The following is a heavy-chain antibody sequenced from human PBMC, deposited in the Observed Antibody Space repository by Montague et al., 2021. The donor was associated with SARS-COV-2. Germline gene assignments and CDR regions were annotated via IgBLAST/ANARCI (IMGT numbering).Heavy chain of an antibody. CDR1: GGSISSSSYH. CDR2: IYYSGST. J-gene: IGHJ6*02. V-gene: IGHV4-39*07. CDR3: ARDPSRQPLLYPIGDYYYGMDV. D-gene: IGHD2-2*02. Sequence: SETLSLTCTVSGGSISSSSYHWGWIRQAPGKGLEWIGSIYYSGSTYYNPSLKSRVTISVDTSKNQFSLKLSSVTAADTAVYYCARDPSRQPLLYPIGDYYYGMDVWGQGTTVTVSS.